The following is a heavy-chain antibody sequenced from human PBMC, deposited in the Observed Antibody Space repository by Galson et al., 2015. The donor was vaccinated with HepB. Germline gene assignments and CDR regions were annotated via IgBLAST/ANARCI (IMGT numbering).Heavy chain of an antibody. CDR2: ISGSGGST. D-gene: IGHD3-10*01. CDR3: AKDGSGSYWPDYYYYYMDV. Sequence: SLRLSCAASGFTFSSYAMSWVRQAPGKGLEWVPAISGSGGSTYYADSVKGRFTISRDNSKNTLYLQMNSLRAEDPAVYYCAKDGSGSYWPDYYYYYMDVWGKGTTVTVSS. J-gene: IGHJ6*03. V-gene: IGHV3-23*01. CDR1: GFTFSSYA.